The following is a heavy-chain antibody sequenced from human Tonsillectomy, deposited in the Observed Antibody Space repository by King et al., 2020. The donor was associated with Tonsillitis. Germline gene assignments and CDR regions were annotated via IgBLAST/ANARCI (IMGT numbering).Heavy chain of an antibody. V-gene: IGHV3-23*04. D-gene: IGHD3-9*01. CDR2: ISGSGGSI. CDR1: GFTFSSYA. CDR3: AKEYYYILTGYYARPFDY. Sequence: VQLVESGGGLVQPGGSLRLSCAASGFTFSSYAMSWVRQAPGKGLEWVSAISGSGGSIYYADSVKGRFTSSRDNSKNMLYLQVNRLRAEDTEVYYCAKEYYYILTGYYARPFDYWGQGTLVTVSS. J-gene: IGHJ4*02.